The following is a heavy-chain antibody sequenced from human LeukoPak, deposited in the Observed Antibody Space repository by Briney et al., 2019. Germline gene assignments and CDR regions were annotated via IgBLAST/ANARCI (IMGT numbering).Heavy chain of an antibody. J-gene: IGHJ4*02. CDR3: AREADSSGPSHSDY. D-gene: IGHD3-22*01. CDR1: GFTFSSYG. V-gene: IGHV3-30*03. Sequence: GRSLRLSCAASGFTFSSYGMHWVRQAPGKGLEWVAVISYDGSNKYYADSVKGRFTISRDNAKNSLYLQMNSLRAEDTAVYYCAREADSSGPSHSDYWGQGTLVTVSS. CDR2: ISYDGSNK.